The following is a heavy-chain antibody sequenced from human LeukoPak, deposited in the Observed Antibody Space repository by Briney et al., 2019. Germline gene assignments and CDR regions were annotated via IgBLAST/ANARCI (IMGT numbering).Heavy chain of an antibody. CDR3: ARVYSSSWYPDY. J-gene: IGHJ4*02. Sequence: SETLSLTCTVSGASISSYYWSWIRQPAGKGLEWIGRIHTSGSSNCNPSLKSRISMSVDTSKKQFSLKLSSVTAADTAVYYRARVYSSSWYPDYWGQGTLVTVSS. V-gene: IGHV4-4*07. D-gene: IGHD6-13*01. CDR2: IHTSGSS. CDR1: GASISSYY.